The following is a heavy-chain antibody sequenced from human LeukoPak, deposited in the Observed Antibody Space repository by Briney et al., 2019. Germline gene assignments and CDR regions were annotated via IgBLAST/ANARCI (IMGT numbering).Heavy chain of an antibody. CDR1: GFTFSSYA. V-gene: IGHV3-23*01. J-gene: IGHJ4*02. D-gene: IGHD6-25*01. CDR2: ISGSGGST. CDR3: ASPATGLVVYYFDY. Sequence: GGSLRLSCAASGFTFSSYAMSWVRQAPGKGLEWVPAISGSGGSTYYADSVKGRFTISRDNSKNTLYLQMNSLRAEDTAVYYCASPATGLVVYYFDYWGQGTLVTVSS.